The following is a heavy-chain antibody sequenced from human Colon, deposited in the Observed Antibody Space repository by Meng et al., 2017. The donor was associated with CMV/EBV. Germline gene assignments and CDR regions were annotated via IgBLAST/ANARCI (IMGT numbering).Heavy chain of an antibody. J-gene: IGHJ3*02. V-gene: IGHV3-69-1*02. CDR2: ISNSGAM. D-gene: IGHD6-13*01. Sequence: GESLKISCAASGFTFSNYEMNWVRQAPGKGLEWVSYISNSGAMYYADSVKGRFTISRDNARNSLYLEMNSLRAEDTAVYYCAVEYTGSRQNAFDIWGQGTLVTVSS. CDR1: GFTFSNYE. CDR3: AVEYTGSRQNAFDI.